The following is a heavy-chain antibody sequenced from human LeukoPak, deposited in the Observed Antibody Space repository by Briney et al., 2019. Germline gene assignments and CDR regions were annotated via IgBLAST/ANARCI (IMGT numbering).Heavy chain of an antibody. V-gene: IGHV4-59*12. CDR3: ARDLLSGSGPYYFDY. Sequence: SETLSLTCTVSGGSISSYYWSWIRQPPGKGLEWIGYIYYSGSTNYNPSLKSRVTISVDTSKNQFSLKLSSVTAADTAVYYCARDLLSGSGPYYFDYWGQGTLVTVSS. CDR2: IYYSGST. D-gene: IGHD3-10*01. CDR1: GGSISSYY. J-gene: IGHJ4*02.